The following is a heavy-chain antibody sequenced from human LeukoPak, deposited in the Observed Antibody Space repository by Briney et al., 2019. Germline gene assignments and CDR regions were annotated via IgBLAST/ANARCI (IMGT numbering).Heavy chain of an antibody. CDR3: ARDAPGIVGATRRADYYYYGMDV. J-gene: IGHJ6*02. CDR1: GYTFTSYG. Sequence: ASVKVSCKASGYTFTSYGISWVRQAPGQGLEWMGWISAYNGNTNYAQKLQGRVTMTTDTSTSTAYMELRSLRSDDTAVYYCARDAPGIVGATRRADYYYYGMDVWGQGTTVTVSS. D-gene: IGHD1-26*01. CDR2: ISAYNGNT. V-gene: IGHV1-18*01.